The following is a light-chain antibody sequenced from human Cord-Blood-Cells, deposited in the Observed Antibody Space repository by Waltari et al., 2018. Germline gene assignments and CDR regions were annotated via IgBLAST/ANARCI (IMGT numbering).Light chain of an antibody. CDR3: SSYTSSSTRV. CDR2: DVS. V-gene: IGLV2-14*01. CDR1: RSDVGGYNY. J-gene: IGLJ3*02. Sequence: QSALTQPASVSGSLGQSITISCPGTRSDVGGYNYVSWYQQHPGKAPKLMIYDVSNRPSGVSNRFSGSKSGNTASLTISGLQAEDEADYYCSSYTSSSTRVFGGGTKLTVL.